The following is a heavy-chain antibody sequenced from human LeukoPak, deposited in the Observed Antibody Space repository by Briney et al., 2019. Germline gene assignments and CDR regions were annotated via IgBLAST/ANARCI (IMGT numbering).Heavy chain of an antibody. CDR2: IRYDGSNK. J-gene: IGHJ4*02. Sequence: AGGSLRLSCAASGFTFSSYGMHWVRQAPGKGLEWVAFIRYDGSNKYYADSVKGRFTISRDNSKNTLYLQMNSLRAGDTAVYYCASDIVVVVAATYDDYWGQGTLVTVSS. V-gene: IGHV3-30*02. CDR1: GFTFSSYG. CDR3: ASDIVVVVAATYDDY. D-gene: IGHD2-15*01.